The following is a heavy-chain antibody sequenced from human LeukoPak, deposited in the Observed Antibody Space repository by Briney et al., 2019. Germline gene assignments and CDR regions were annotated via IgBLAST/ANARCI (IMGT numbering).Heavy chain of an antibody. CDR2: ISYDGSNK. V-gene: IGHV3-30-3*01. CDR3: ARARGYSYGYLSP. J-gene: IGHJ5*02. D-gene: IGHD5-18*01. Sequence: GGSLSLSFQASGLTFSSYAMHWVGKAQGKGLGWGAVISYDGSNKYYADSVKGRFTISRDNSKNTLYLQMNSLRAEDTAVYYCARARGYSYGYLSPWGQGTLVTVSS. CDR1: GLTFSSYA.